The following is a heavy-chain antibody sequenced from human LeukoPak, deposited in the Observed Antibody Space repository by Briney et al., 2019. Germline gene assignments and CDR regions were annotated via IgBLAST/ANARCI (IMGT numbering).Heavy chain of an antibody. CDR3: ARDGGVWEDY. V-gene: IGHV4-31*03. J-gene: IGHJ4*02. Sequence: PSETLSLTCTVSGGSISSGGYYWSWIRQHPGKGPEWIGYIYYSGSTYYNPSLKSRVTISVDTSKNQFSLKLSSVTAADTAVYYCARDGGVWEDYWGQGTLVTVSS. CDR1: GGSISSGGYY. D-gene: IGHD2-8*02. CDR2: IYYSGST.